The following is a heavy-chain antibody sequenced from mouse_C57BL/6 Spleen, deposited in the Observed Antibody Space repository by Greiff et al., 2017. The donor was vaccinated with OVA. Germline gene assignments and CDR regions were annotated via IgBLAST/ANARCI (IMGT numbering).Heavy chain of an antibody. V-gene: IGHV1-64*01. D-gene: IGHD1-1*01. Sequence: QVQLQQPGAELVKPGASVKLSCKASGYTFTSYWMHWVKQRPGQGLEWIGMIHPNSGSTNYNEKFKSKATLTVDKSSSTAYMQLSSLTSDDSAVYYCARRAYGSSYYFDVWGTGTTVTVSS. CDR3: ARRAYGSSYYFDV. CDR1: GYTFTSYW. CDR2: IHPNSGST. J-gene: IGHJ1*03.